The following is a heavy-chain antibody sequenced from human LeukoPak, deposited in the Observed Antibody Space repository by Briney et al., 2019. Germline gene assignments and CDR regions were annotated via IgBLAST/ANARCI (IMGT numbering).Heavy chain of an antibody. Sequence: GESLKISWKGSGYSFTSYWIGWVRPRPGKGLEWRGIIYPGDSDTSYSPSFQGQVTISADKSISTAYLQWSSPKASDTAMYYCATMVRGVNWFDPWGQGTLVTVSS. CDR2: IYPGDSDT. V-gene: IGHV5-51*01. CDR3: ATMVRGVNWFDP. D-gene: IGHD3-10*01. CDR1: GYSFTSYW. J-gene: IGHJ5*02.